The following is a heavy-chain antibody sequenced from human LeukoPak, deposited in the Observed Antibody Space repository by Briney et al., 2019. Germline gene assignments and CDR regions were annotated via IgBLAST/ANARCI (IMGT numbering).Heavy chain of an antibody. D-gene: IGHD3-22*01. J-gene: IGHJ4*02. CDR3: ARTAYYDSSGRDY. Sequence: SETLSLTCTVSGGSISSYYWSWIRQPPGKGLEWIGYIYYSGSTNYNPSLKSRVTISVDTSKNQFSLKLSSVTAADTAVYYCARTAYYDSSGRDYWGQGTLVTVSS. CDR2: IYYSGST. CDR1: GGSISSYY. V-gene: IGHV4-59*01.